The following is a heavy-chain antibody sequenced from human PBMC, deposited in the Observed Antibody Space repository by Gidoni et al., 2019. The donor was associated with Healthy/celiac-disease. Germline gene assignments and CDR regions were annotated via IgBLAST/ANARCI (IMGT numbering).Heavy chain of an antibody. Sequence: EVQLVESGGGLVQPGGSLRLSCAASGFTFGTYWMSWVRQAPGKGLGWVANIKQDGREKYYVDSVKGRFTISRDNAKNSLYLQMNSLRAEDTAVYYCARDDPLTGSYWGGGFDPWGQGTLVTVSS. V-gene: IGHV3-7*03. J-gene: IGHJ5*02. CDR2: IKQDGREK. CDR1: GFTFGTYW. D-gene: IGHD1-26*01. CDR3: ARDDPLTGSYWGGGFDP.